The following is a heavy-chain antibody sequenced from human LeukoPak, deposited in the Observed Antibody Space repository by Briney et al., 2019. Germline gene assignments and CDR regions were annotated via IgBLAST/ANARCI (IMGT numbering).Heavy chain of an antibody. V-gene: IGHV3-33*01. CDR1: GFTFSGFG. CDR2: IWYDGSEE. CDR3: AREQQLVYYYGMDV. D-gene: IGHD6-13*01. J-gene: IGHJ6*02. Sequence: PGGSLRLSCSASGFTFSGFGMHWVRQALGKGLEWVAVIWYDGSEEYYADSVKGRFTISRDNSKNTLYLQMNSLRAEDTAVYYCAREQQLVYYYGMDVWGQGTTVTVSS.